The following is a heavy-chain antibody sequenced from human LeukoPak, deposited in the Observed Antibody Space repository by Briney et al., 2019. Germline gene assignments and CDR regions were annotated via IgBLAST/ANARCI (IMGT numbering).Heavy chain of an antibody. CDR3: ARDRNGWLSYDAFDI. J-gene: IGHJ3*02. CDR1: GLTFSSYS. D-gene: IGHD6-19*01. CDR2: ISSSSSTI. V-gene: IGHV3-48*04. Sequence: PGGSLRLSCAASGLTFSSYSMNWVRQAPGKGLEWVSYISSSSSTIYYADSVKGRFTISRDNAKNSLYLQMNSLRAEDTAVYYCARDRNGWLSYDAFDIWGQGTMVTVSS.